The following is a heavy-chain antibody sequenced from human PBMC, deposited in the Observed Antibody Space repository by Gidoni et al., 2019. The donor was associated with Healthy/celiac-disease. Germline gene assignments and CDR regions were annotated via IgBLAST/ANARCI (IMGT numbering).Heavy chain of an antibody. CDR2: IYYSGST. D-gene: IGHD3-3*01. Sequence: QVQLQESGPGLVKPSETLSLTCTVSGGSISSYYWSWIRQPPGKGREWIGYIYYSGSTNYNPSLKSRVTISVDTSKNQFALKLSSVTAADTAVYYCARRGDVWSGAPYWYFDLWGRGTLVTVSS. V-gene: IGHV4-59*01. CDR3: ARRGDVWSGAPYWYFDL. J-gene: IGHJ2*01. CDR1: GGSISSYY.